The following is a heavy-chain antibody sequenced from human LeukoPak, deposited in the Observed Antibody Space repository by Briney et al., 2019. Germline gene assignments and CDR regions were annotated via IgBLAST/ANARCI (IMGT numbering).Heavy chain of an antibody. J-gene: IGHJ4*02. V-gene: IGHV4-59*01. D-gene: IGHD1-1*01. Sequence: PSETLSLTCTVSGGSISGYYCSWIRQPPGKRLEWIGYIYYSGGTNYNPSLKSRATMSVDTSKNQFSLKLTSVTAADTAVYYCAGRGYTLNYWGQGTLVTVSS. CDR1: GGSISGYY. CDR2: IYYSGGT. CDR3: AGRGYTLNY.